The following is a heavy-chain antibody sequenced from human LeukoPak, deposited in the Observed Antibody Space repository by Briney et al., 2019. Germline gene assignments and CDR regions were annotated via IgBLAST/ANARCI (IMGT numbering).Heavy chain of an antibody. Sequence: GGSLRLSCAASGFTFSDYSMHWVRQAPGKGLEWVSSITTSSSYIYYADSMKGRFTISRDNAKNSLYLQMNSLRAEDTAVYYCARVASSGWYYFDYWGQGTLVTVSS. CDR1: GFTFSDYS. D-gene: IGHD6-19*01. V-gene: IGHV3-21*01. CDR2: ITTSSSYI. J-gene: IGHJ4*02. CDR3: ARVASSGWYYFDY.